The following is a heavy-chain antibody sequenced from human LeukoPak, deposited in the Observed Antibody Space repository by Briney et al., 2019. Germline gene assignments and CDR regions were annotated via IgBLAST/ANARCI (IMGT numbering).Heavy chain of an antibody. D-gene: IGHD1-26*01. CDR3: AREAVIVGATTYAFDI. V-gene: IGHV1-69*13. Sequence: SVKVSCMASGGTFSSYAISWVRQAPGQGLEWMGGIIPIFGTANYAQKFQGRVTITADESTSTVYMELSSLRSEDTAVYYCAREAVIVGATTYAFDIWGQGTMVTVSS. J-gene: IGHJ3*02. CDR1: GGTFSSYA. CDR2: IIPIFGTA.